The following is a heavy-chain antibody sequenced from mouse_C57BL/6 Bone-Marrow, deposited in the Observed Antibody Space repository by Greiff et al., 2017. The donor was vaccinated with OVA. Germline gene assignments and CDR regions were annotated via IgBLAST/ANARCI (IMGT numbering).Heavy chain of an antibody. J-gene: IGHJ3*01. V-gene: IGHV1-22*01. CDR1: GYTFTDYN. CDR3: ATIYYDYDAFAY. D-gene: IGHD2-4*01. CDR2: INPNNGGT. Sequence: EVKLQESGPELVKPGASVKMSCKASGYTFTDYNMHWVKQSHGKSLEWIGYINPNNGGTSYNQKFKGKATLTVNKSSSTAYMELRSLTSEDSAVYYCATIYYDYDAFAYWGQGTLVTVSA.